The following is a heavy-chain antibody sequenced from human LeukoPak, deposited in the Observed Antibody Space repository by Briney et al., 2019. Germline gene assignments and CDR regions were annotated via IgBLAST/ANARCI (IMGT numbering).Heavy chain of an antibody. CDR2: IKQDGSEK. CDR3: ARDGHTYYYDSSGYYPFDY. V-gene: IGHV3-7*01. CDR1: GFTFSSYW. J-gene: IGHJ4*02. Sequence: GGSLRLSCAASGFTFSSYWMSWVRQAPGKGLEWVANIKQDGSEKYYVDSVKGRFTISRDNAKNSLYLQMNSLRAEDTAVYYCARDGHTYYYDSSGYYPFDYWGQGTLVTVSS. D-gene: IGHD3-22*01.